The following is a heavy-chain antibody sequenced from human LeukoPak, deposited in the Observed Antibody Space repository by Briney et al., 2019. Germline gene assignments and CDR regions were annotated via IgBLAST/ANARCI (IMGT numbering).Heavy chain of an antibody. J-gene: IGHJ4*02. CDR2: ISYDGSNK. V-gene: IGHV3-30*02. CDR1: GFTFSDYA. CDR3: ARAGYSYDWPYFDY. D-gene: IGHD5-18*01. Sequence: PGESLRLSCVASGFTFSDYAMHWVRQAPGKGLECVAFISYDGSNKYYVDSVKGRFTISRDDSKNTLYLQMNSLRAEDTAVYYCARAGYSYDWPYFDYWGQGTLVTVSS.